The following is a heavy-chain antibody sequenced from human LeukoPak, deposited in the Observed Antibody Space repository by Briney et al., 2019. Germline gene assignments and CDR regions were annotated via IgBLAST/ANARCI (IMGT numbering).Heavy chain of an antibody. D-gene: IGHD2-2*01. V-gene: IGHV4-39*01. CDR2: IFYSGST. J-gene: IGHJ4*02. CDR3: ARHGCSSNICHFDY. CDR1: DGSISSISYF. Sequence: SVTLSLTCTVSDGSISSISYFWRWIRQPPGKGRVWIGSIFYSGSTTYNPSLKSRVPVSVDTSKNQFSLKLTSVTAADTAVYYCARHGCSSNICHFDYWGQGTLVTVSS.